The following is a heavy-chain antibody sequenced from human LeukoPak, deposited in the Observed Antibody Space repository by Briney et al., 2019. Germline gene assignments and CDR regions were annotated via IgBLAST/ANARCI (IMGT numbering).Heavy chain of an antibody. V-gene: IGHV3-64*01. D-gene: IGHD5-24*01. CDR2: ISINGGST. J-gene: IGHJ4*02. Sequence: PGGSLRLSCAASGFTFSSYAMHWVRQAPGKGLEYVSAISINGGSTYYANSVKGRFTISRDNSKNTLYLQMGSLRAEDMAVYYCARERPASRDGYNAIERWGQGTLVTVSS. CDR1: GFTFSSYA. CDR3: ARERPASRDGYNAIER.